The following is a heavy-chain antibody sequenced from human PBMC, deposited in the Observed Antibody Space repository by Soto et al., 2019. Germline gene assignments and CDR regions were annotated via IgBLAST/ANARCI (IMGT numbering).Heavy chain of an antibody. CDR2: IIPILGIA. D-gene: IGHD3-3*01. CDR1: GGTFSSYT. V-gene: IGHV1-69*04. J-gene: IGHJ6*03. CDR3: ARERALRFLEWPHYYYYYYYMDV. Sequence: GASVKVSCKASGGTFSSYTISWVRQAPGQGLEWMGRIIPILGIANYAQKFQSRVTITADKSTSTAYMELSSLRSEDTAVYYCARERALRFLEWPHYYYYYYYMDVWGKGTTVTVSS.